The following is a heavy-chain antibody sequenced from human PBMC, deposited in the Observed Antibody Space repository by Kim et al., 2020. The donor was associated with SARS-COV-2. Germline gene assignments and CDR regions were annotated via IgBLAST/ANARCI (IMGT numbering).Heavy chain of an antibody. CDR2: FDPEDGET. CDR3: ATDRRYYDSTQTAEYFQH. CDR1: GYTLTELS. J-gene: IGHJ1*01. D-gene: IGHD3-22*01. Sequence: ASVKVSCKVSGYTLTELSMHWVRQAPGKGLEWMGGFDPEDGETIYAQKFQGRVTMTEDTSTDTAYMELSSLRSEDTAVYYCATDRRYYDSTQTAEYFQHWGQGTLVTVSS. V-gene: IGHV1-24*01.